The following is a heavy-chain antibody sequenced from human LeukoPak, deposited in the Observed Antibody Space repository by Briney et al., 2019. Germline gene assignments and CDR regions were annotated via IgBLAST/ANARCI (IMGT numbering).Heavy chain of an antibody. D-gene: IGHD4-17*01. V-gene: IGHV1-69*13. Sequence: GASVKVSCKASGGTFSSYAISWVRQAPGQGLEWMGGIIPIFGTANYAQKFQGRVTITADESTSTAYMELSSLRSEDTAVYYCARAGAAFYGDYAFDYWGRGTLVTVSS. CDR1: GGTFSSYA. J-gene: IGHJ4*02. CDR3: ARAGAAFYGDYAFDY. CDR2: IIPIFGTA.